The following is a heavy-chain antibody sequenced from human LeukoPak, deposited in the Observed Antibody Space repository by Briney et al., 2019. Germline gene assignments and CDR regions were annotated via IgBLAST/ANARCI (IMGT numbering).Heavy chain of an antibody. CDR3: ARVSGSSSPGAYYYYMDV. CDR2: IYYSGST. J-gene: IGHJ6*03. Sequence: PSETLSLTCTVSGGSISSHYWSWIRQPPGKGLEWIGYIYYSGSTNYNPSLKSRVTISVDTSKKQFSLKLSSVTAADTAVYYCARVSGSSSPGAYYYYMDVWGKGTTVTVSS. CDR1: GGSISSHY. V-gene: IGHV4-59*11. D-gene: IGHD1-26*01.